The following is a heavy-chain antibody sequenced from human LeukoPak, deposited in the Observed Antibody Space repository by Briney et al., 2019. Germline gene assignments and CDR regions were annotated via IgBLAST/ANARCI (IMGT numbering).Heavy chain of an antibody. CDR1: GYTFTSYY. J-gene: IGHJ3*02. D-gene: IGHD5/OR15-5a*01. V-gene: IGHV1-46*01. CDR2: INPSKSNT. Sequence: ASVKVSCKASGYTFTSYYIHWVRQAPGQGLEWMGIINPSKSNTNHAQNFQGRVTMTRDTSTSTVYMELSSLRSEDTAVYYCARGDHVRIYAESSFDIWGQGTMVTVSS. CDR3: ARGDHVRIYAESSFDI.